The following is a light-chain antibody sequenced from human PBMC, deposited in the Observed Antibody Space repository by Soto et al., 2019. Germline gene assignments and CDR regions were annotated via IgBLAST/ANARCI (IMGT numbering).Light chain of an antibody. J-gene: IGKJ5*01. V-gene: IGKV3-20*01. CDR2: GTS. Sequence: DIVMTQSPLSLPVTPGEPASISCRSSQSVPRSYLAWYQQKPGQAPRLLIYGTSSRATGIPDRFSGSGSGTDFTLTISRLEPEDFAVFYCQQYGSSITFGQGTRLEIK. CDR1: QSVPRSY. CDR3: QQYGSSIT.